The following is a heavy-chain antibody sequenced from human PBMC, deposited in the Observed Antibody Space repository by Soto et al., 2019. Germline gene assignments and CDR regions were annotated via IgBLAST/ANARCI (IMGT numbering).Heavy chain of an antibody. V-gene: IGHV1-69*01. D-gene: IGHD2-8*02. J-gene: IGHJ5*02. CDR2: IIPIFGTA. CDR1: GGTFSSYA. CDR3: ARVLGVVSVGSGWWFDP. Sequence: QVQLVQSGAEVKKPGSSVKVSCKASGGTFSSYAISWVRQAPGQGLEWMGGIIPIFGTANYAQKFQGRVTITADESTSTAYMELSSLRSEDTAVYYCARVLGVVSVGSGWWFDPWGQGTLVTVSS.